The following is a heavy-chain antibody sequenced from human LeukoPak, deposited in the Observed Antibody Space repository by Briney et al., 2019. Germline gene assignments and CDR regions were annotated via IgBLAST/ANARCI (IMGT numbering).Heavy chain of an antibody. CDR3: ARGSRSGWYYFDY. Sequence: SVKVSCKASGGTFNTYTISWVRQAPGQGLEWMGGIIPTFGTANYAQKFQGRVTITADKFTTTVYMEVSTLRSEDTAVYYCARGSRSGWYYFDYWGQGTLVTVSS. V-gene: IGHV1-69*06. J-gene: IGHJ4*02. CDR1: GGTFNTYT. D-gene: IGHD6-19*01. CDR2: IIPTFGTA.